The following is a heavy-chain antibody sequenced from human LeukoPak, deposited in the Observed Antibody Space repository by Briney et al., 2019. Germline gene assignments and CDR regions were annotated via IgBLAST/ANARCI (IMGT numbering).Heavy chain of an antibody. CDR3: ARGSRRSREYFDY. J-gene: IGHJ4*02. V-gene: IGHV3-21*01. CDR2: ISSSSSYI. CDR1: GFTFSSYS. D-gene: IGHD1-26*01. Sequence: PGGSLRLSCAASGFTFSSYSMNWDRQAPGKGLEWVSSISSSSSYIYYADSVKGRFTISRDNAKNSLYLQMNSLRAEDTAVYYCARGSRRSREYFDYWGQGTLVTVSS.